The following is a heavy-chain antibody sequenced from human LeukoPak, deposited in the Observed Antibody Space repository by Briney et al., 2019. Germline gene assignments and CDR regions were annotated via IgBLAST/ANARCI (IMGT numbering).Heavy chain of an antibody. J-gene: IGHJ6*02. D-gene: IGHD3-3*01. V-gene: IGHV4-34*01. CDR1: GASFSGYY. CDR3: ARGRPTYDFWSGLSRYGMDV. Sequence: SETLSLTCAVYGASFSGYYWSWVRQPPGKGLEWVGEINHSGSTNYNPSLKSRVTISVDTSKNQFSLKLSSVTAADTAVYYCARGRPTYDFWSGLSRYGMDVWGQGTTVTVSS. CDR2: INHSGST.